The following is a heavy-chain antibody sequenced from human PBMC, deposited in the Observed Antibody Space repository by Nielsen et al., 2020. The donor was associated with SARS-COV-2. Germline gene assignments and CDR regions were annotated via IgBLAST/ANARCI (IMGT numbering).Heavy chain of an antibody. CDR1: GFTFSSYS. CDR3: ARVLGGGVLDY. V-gene: IGHV3-21*01. Sequence: GGSLRLSCAASGFTFSSYSMNWVRQAPGKGLEWVSSISSSSSYIYYADSVKGRFTISRDNAKNSLYLQMNSPRAEDTAVYYCARVLGGGVLDYWGQGTLVTVSS. D-gene: IGHD1-26*01. J-gene: IGHJ4*02. CDR2: ISSSSSYI.